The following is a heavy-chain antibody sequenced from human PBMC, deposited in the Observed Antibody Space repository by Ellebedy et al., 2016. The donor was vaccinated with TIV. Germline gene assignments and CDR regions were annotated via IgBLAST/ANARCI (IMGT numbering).Heavy chain of an antibody. CDR2: IDPGTTYT. V-gene: IGHV1-46*01. CDR1: GYTFTNYY. CDR3: ARGYSSAFDY. J-gene: IGHJ4*02. D-gene: IGHD2-15*01. Sequence: ASVKVSCKASGYTFTNYYVHWVRQAPGQGLECMGMIDPGTTYTTYTPKFQDRITITSDTSTSTVYMDLNSLRSEDTAVYFCARGYSSAFDYWGQGTLVTVSS.